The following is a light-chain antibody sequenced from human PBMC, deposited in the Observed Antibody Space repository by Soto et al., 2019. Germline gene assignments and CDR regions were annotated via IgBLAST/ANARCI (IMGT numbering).Light chain of an antibody. V-gene: IGKV1-39*01. CDR3: QQSYSTPRT. Sequence: DIQMPQSPSSLSASVGARVTITCRASQSISSYLNWYQQKPGKAPKLLIYAASSLQSGVPSRFSGSVSGTDFTLTISSLQPEDFATYYCQQSYSTPRTFGQGTKVDIK. CDR2: AAS. CDR1: QSISSY. J-gene: IGKJ1*01.